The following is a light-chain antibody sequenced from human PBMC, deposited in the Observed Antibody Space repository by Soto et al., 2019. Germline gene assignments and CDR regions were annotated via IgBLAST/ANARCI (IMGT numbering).Light chain of an antibody. V-gene: IGKV3-11*01. J-gene: IGKJ5*01. CDR2: GAS. CDR1: QSVSSN. Sequence: EIVMTQAPATLSLSPVERATLSCRASQSVSSNLAWYQQKPGQAPRLLIYGASNRAPGIPARFSGSGSGTDFTLTISSLEPEDFAVYYCQQRSDGITFGQGTRLEIK. CDR3: QQRSDGIT.